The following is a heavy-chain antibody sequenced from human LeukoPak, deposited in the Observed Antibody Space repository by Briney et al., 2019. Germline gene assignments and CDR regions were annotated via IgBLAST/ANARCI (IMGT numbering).Heavy chain of an antibody. CDR2: IYYAGRT. V-gene: IGHV4-59*08. CDR1: GDSINGFY. D-gene: IGHD3-3*01. CDR3: ARQGRFSYFGMDV. J-gene: IGHJ6*02. Sequence: SETLSLTCTVSGDSINGFYWSWIRQPPGKGLEWVAYIYYAGRTTYNPSLKSRVTISVDTSKNQFSLKLTSLTAADTAVYYCARQGRFSYFGMDVWGQGTKVTVSS.